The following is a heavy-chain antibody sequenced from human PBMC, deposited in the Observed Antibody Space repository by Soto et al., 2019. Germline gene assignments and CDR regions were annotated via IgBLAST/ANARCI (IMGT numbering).Heavy chain of an antibody. J-gene: IGHJ4*02. CDR2: ISSSSSYI. D-gene: IGHD3-3*01. V-gene: IGHV3-21*01. CDR3: ARAKFWSGYNSPDY. Sequence: GGSLRLSCAASGFTFSSYSMNWVRQAPGKGLEWVSSISSSSSYIYYADSVKGRFTISRDNAKNSLYLQMNSLRAEDTAVYYCARAKFWSGYNSPDYWGQGTLVTVSS. CDR1: GFTFSSYS.